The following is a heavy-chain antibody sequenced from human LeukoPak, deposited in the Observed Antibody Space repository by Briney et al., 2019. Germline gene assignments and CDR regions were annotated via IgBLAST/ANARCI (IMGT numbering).Heavy chain of an antibody. CDR1: GGAFSSYA. J-gene: IGHJ6*02. Sequence: SVKVSCKASGGAFSSYAISWVRQAPGQGLEWMGGIIPIFGTANYAQKFQGRVTITADESTSTAYMELSSLRSEDTAVYYCARVPTIFEPYYYGMDVWGQGTTVTVSS. D-gene: IGHD3-3*01. CDR3: ARVPTIFEPYYYGMDV. V-gene: IGHV1-69*01. CDR2: IIPIFGTA.